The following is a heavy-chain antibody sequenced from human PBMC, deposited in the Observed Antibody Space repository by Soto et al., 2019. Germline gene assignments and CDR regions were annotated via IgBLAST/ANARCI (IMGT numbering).Heavy chain of an antibody. Sequence: SETLSLTCTVSGGSISSSSYYWGWIRQPPGKGLEWIGSIYYSGSTYYNPSLKSRVTISVDTSKNQFSLKLSSVTAADTAVHYCARQQGDSSGYYYENWFDPWGQGTLVTVS. D-gene: IGHD3-22*01. J-gene: IGHJ5*02. CDR3: ARQQGDSSGYYYENWFDP. CDR2: IYYSGST. V-gene: IGHV4-39*01. CDR1: GGSISSSSYY.